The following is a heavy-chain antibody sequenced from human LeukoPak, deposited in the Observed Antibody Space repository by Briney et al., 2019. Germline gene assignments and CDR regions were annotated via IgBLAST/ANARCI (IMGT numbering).Heavy chain of an antibody. Sequence: GGSLRLSCAASGFTFSSYWMSWVRQAPGKGLEWVANIKQDGSEKYYVDSVKGRFTISRDNAKNSLYMQMNSLRAEDTAVYYCARRAGYSSSWYGGYYYYYYMDVWGKGTTVTVSS. CDR1: GFTFSSYW. J-gene: IGHJ6*03. D-gene: IGHD6-13*01. CDR3: ARRAGYSSSWYGGYYYYYYMDV. V-gene: IGHV3-7*01. CDR2: IKQDGSEK.